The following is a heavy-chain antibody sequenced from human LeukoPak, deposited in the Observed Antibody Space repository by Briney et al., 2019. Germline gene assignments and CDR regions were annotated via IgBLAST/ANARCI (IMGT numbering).Heavy chain of an antibody. V-gene: IGHV4-30-4*01. CDR3: AREPIYDFWSGEAGY. CDR1: VGSISSGYYY. Sequence: SQSLSLTCTVSVGSISSGYYYWSWIRQAPGKGLEWIGYIYYSGSTYYNPSLKSRVAISVDTSKNQFSLKLSSVTAADTAVYYCAREPIYDFWSGEAGYWGQGTLVTVSS. D-gene: IGHD3-3*01. J-gene: IGHJ4*02. CDR2: IYYSGST.